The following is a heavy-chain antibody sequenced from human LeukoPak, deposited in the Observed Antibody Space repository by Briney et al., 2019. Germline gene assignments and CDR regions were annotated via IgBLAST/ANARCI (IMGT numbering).Heavy chain of an antibody. CDR1: GYTFTGYY. Sequence: GASVKVSCKASGYTFTGYYMHWVRRAPGQGLEWMGWINPNSGGTNYAQKIQGRVTMTRDTSISTAYMELSRLRSDDTAVYYCARDLDQMVATSGAPNDYWGQGTLVTVSS. CDR2: INPNSGGT. J-gene: IGHJ4*02. V-gene: IGHV1-2*02. CDR3: ARDLDQMVATSGAPNDY. D-gene: IGHD5-12*01.